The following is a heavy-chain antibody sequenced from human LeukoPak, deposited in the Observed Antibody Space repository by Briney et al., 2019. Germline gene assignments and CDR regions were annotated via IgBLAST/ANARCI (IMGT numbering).Heavy chain of an antibody. CDR1: GGTFSSYA. J-gene: IGHJ4*02. CDR3: ARAGPEGSSWSGGY. D-gene: IGHD6-13*01. V-gene: IGHV1-69*13. CDR2: IIPIFGTA. Sequence: GASVKVSCKASGGTFSSYAISWVRQAPGQGLEWMGGIIPIFGTANYAQKFQGRVTITADESTSTAYMELSSLRSEDTAVYYCARAGPEGSSWSGGYWGQGTLVTVSS.